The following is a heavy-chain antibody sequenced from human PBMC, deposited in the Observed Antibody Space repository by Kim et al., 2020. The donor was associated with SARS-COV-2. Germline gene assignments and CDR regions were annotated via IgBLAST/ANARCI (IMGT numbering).Heavy chain of an antibody. CDR1: GFTFSSYG. V-gene: IGHV3-33*01. D-gene: IGHD6-6*01. CDR2: IWYDGSNK. CDR3: ARGPSYSSSFFDY. Sequence: GGSLRLSCAASGFTFSSYGMHWVRQAPGKGLEWVAVIWYDGSNKYYADSVKGRFTISRDNSKNTLYLQMNSLRAEDTAVYYCARGPSYSSSFFDYWGQGTLVTVSS. J-gene: IGHJ4*02.